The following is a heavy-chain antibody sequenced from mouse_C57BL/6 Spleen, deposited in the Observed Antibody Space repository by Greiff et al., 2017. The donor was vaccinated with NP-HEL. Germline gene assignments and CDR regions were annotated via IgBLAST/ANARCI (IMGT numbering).Heavy chain of an antibody. D-gene: IGHD4-1*01. V-gene: IGHV1-52*01. J-gene: IGHJ3*01. CDR1: GYTFTSYW. Sequence: QVQLQQPGAELVRPGSSVKLSCKASGYTFTSYWMHWVKQRPIQGLEWIGNIDPSDSETHYNQKFKDKATLTVDKSSSTAYMQLSSLTSEDSAVYYCAVNWDVRRFAYWGQGTLVTVSA. CDR2: IDPSDSET. CDR3: AVNWDVRRFAY.